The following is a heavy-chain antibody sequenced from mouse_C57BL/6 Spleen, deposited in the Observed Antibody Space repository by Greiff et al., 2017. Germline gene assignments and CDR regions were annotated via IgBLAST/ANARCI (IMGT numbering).Heavy chain of an antibody. CDR3: ARQVYWVGWYAY. D-gene: IGHD4-1*01. CDR1: GFTFSSYG. CDR2: ISSGGSYT. Sequence: EVQLVESGGDLVKPGGSLKLSCAASGFTFSSYGMSWVRQTPDKRLEWVATISSGGSYTYYPDSVKGRFTISRDNAKNTLYLQMSSLKSEDTAVYYCARQVYWVGWYAYWGQGTLVTVSA. J-gene: IGHJ3*01. V-gene: IGHV5-6*01.